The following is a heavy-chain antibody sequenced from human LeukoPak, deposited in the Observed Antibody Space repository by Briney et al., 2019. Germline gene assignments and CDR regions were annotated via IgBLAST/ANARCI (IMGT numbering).Heavy chain of an antibody. CDR2: INSDGGST. J-gene: IGHJ4*02. D-gene: IGHD5-12*01. V-gene: IGHV3-74*01. Sequence: GGSLRLSCAASGFTFSSYWMHWVRQAPGKGLVWVSRINSDGGSTSYADSVKGRFTISRDNSKNTLYLQMNSLRAEDTAVYYCAKAGGYEDYWGQGTLVTVSS. CDR1: GFTFSSYW. CDR3: AKAGGYEDY.